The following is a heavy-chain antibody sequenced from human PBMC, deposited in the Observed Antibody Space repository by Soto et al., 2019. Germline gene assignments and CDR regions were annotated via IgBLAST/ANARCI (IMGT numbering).Heavy chain of an antibody. V-gene: IGHV4-34*01. D-gene: IGHD3-3*01. CDR1: GGSLSNYY. Sequence: PSETLSLTCAVYGGSLSNYYWNLIRQPPGKGLEWIGEVHYNGNTGYNPSLRSRVTISIDRSKNQFSLEMKSVTAADTAIYYCTRGFSGAPTDYWGQGALVTVSS. CDR3: TRGFSGAPTDY. J-gene: IGHJ4*02. CDR2: VHYNGNT.